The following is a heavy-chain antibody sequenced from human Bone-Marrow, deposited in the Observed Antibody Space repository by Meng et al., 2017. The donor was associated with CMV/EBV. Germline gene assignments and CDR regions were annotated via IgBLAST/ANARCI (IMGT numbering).Heavy chain of an antibody. CDR3: ARGQYQLLPYYYYGMDV. V-gene: IGHV1-18*01. D-gene: IGHD2-2*01. CDR2: ISAYNGNT. Sequence: ASVKVSCKASGYTFTSYDINWVRQATGQGLEWMGWISAYNGNTNYAQKLQGRVTMTTDTSTSTAYMELRSLRSDDTAVYYCARGQYQLLPYYYYGMDVWGQGTTVTVSS. J-gene: IGHJ6*02. CDR1: GYTFTSYD.